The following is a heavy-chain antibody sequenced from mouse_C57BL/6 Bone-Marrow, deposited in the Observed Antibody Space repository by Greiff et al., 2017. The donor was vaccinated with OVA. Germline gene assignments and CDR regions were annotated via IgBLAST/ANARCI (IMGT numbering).Heavy chain of an antibody. CDR2: IWSDGST. J-gene: IGHJ4*01. V-gene: IGHV2-6-1*01. D-gene: IGHD2-4*01. CDR1: GFSLTSYG. CDR3: ARHPDYERAMDY. Sequence: QVQLKESGPGLVAPSQSLSITCTVSGFSLTSYGVHWVRQPPGKGLEWLVVIWSDGSTTYNSALKSRLSISKDNTKSQVFLKMNSLHTDDTAMYYCARHPDYERAMDYWGQGTSVTVSS.